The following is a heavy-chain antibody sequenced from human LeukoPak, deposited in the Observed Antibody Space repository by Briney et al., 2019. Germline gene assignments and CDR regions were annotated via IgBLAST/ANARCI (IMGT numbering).Heavy chain of an antibody. Sequence: PGGSLRLSCAASGFTFNKARMNWVRQGPGQGLEWVGRFMSKTDGGTTDYAAPVRGRFTISRDDSKDTLYLQMNSLKTEDTAVYYCTTAQFFNSSGSLAYWGQGTLVTVSS. J-gene: IGHJ4*02. V-gene: IGHV3-15*01. CDR2: FMSKTDGGTT. CDR3: TTAQFFNSSGSLAY. D-gene: IGHD3-22*01. CDR1: GFTFNKAR.